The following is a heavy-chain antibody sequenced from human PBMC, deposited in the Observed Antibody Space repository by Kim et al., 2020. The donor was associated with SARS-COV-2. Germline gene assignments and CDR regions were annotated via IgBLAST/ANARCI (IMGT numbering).Heavy chain of an antibody. Sequence: GGSLRLSCAASGFTFSNAWMSWVRQAPGKGLEWVGRIKSKTDGGTTDYAAPVKGRFTISRDDSKNTLYLQMNSLKTEDTAVYYCTTSPPPYCGGDCPVYYYYYMGVWGIGTTVTVSS. CDR3: TTSPPPYCGGDCPVYYYYYMGV. CDR1: GFTFSNAW. D-gene: IGHD2-21*01. J-gene: IGHJ6*03. CDR2: IKSKTDGGTT. V-gene: IGHV3-15*01.